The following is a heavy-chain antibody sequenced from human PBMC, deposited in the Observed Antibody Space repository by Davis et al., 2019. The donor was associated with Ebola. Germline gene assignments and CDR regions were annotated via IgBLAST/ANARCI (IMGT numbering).Heavy chain of an antibody. D-gene: IGHD6-19*01. Sequence: PSETLSLTCAVYGGSFSGYYWSWIRQPPGKGLEWIGEINHSGSTNYNPSLKSRVTTSVDTSKNQFSLKLSSVTAADTAVYYCARSRGRTRVFDYWGQGTLVTVSS. CDR1: GGSFSGYY. CDR3: ARSRGRTRVFDY. V-gene: IGHV4-34*01. CDR2: INHSGST. J-gene: IGHJ4*02.